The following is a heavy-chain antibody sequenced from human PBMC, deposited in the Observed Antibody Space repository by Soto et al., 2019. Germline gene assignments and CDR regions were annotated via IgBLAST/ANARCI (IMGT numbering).Heavy chain of an antibody. D-gene: IGHD6-13*01. CDR1: EFIFSDYY. J-gene: IGHJ3*01. Sequence: HPGGSLRLSCTASEFIFSDYYMDWVRQAPGKGLEWVGRIRNKVNSYTTEYAPSVKDRFIISRDDSQKSLYLQMNSLRTEDTALYYCARVRSSSWGLDAFDVWGRGTMVTVSS. CDR2: IRNKVNSYTT. V-gene: IGHV3-72*01. CDR3: ARVRSSSWGLDAFDV.